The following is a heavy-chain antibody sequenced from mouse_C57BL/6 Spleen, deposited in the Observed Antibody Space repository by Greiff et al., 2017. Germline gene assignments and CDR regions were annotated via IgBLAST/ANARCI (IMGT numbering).Heavy chain of an antibody. CDR2: SYPGDGDT. CDR3: ARSTAQATGDY. V-gene: IGHV1-82*01. J-gene: IGHJ2*01. D-gene: IGHD3-2*02. CDR1: GYAFSSSW. Sequence: VKLMESGPELVKPGASVKISCKASGYAFSSSWMNWVKQRPGKGLEWIGRSYPGDGDTNYNGKFKGKATLTADKSSSTAYMQLSSLTSEDSAVYFCARSTAQATGDYWGQGTTLTVSS.